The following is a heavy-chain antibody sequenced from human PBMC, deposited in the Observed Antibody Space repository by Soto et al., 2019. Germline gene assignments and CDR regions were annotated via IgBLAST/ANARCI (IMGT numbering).Heavy chain of an antibody. Sequence: PSETLSLTCTVSDDSFSTYYWSWIRQPPGKGLEWIAYIYDTGSTNYNPSLKSRVTISVDMSKKQFSLKLTSVTAADTAVYYCARVQYYYDSSGYYDPNYFDYWGQGILVTVSS. CDR2: IYDTGST. D-gene: IGHD3-22*01. V-gene: IGHV4-59*01. CDR3: ARVQYYYDSSGYYDPNYFDY. CDR1: DDSFSTYY. J-gene: IGHJ4*02.